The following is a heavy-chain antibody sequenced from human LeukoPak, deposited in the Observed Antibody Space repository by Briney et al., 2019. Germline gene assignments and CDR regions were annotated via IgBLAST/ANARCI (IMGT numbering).Heavy chain of an antibody. D-gene: IGHD3-22*01. V-gene: IGHV4-30-4*08. CDR1: GGSISSGDYY. J-gene: IGHJ3*02. CDR3: ASSRRYYDDSSGYYAIDI. Sequence: SETLSLTCTVSGGSISSGDYYWSWIRQPPGKGLEWIGYIYYSGSTYYNPSLKSRVTISVDTSKNQFSLKLSSVTAPDTAVYYCASSRRYYDDSSGYYAIDIWGQGTMVTASS. CDR2: IYYSGST.